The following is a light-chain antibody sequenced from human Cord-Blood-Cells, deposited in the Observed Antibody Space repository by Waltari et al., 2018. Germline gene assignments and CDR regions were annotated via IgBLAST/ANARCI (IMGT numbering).Light chain of an antibody. CDR1: QSISSW. J-gene: IGKJ1*01. V-gene: IGKV1-5*03. CDR2: KAS. CDR3: QQYNSPWT. Sequence: DIQMTQSPSTLSASVGDRVTITCRASQSISSWLAWYQQKPGKAPKLLIYKASSLESGVLSRFSGSGSGTEFTLTISSLQPDDFATYYCQQYNSPWTFGQGTKVEIK.